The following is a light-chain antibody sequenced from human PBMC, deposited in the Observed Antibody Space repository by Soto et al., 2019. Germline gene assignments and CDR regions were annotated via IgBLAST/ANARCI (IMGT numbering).Light chain of an antibody. V-gene: IGLV2-8*01. CDR3: SSYAGNKNF. Sequence: QSALTQPPSASGSPGQSVIISCTGTSSDVGGYNYVSWYQHHPGKAPKLLIYEVNKRPSGVPDRFSGSKSGNTASLTVSGLQAEDEADYYCSSYAGNKNFFGGGTKVTVL. J-gene: IGLJ2*01. CDR2: EVN. CDR1: SSDVGGYNY.